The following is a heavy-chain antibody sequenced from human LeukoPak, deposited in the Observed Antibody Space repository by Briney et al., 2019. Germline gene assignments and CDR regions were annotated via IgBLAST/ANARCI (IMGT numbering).Heavy chain of an antibody. Sequence: SETLSLTCTVSGGSISSYYWSWIRQPAGKGLEWIGRIYTSGSTNYNPSLKSRVTISVDRSKNQFSLKLSSVTAADTAVYYCANGRGSGTFDYWGQGTLVTVSS. D-gene: IGHD3-10*01. CDR3: ANGRGSGTFDY. J-gene: IGHJ4*02. CDR2: IYTSGST. CDR1: GGSISSYY. V-gene: IGHV4-4*07.